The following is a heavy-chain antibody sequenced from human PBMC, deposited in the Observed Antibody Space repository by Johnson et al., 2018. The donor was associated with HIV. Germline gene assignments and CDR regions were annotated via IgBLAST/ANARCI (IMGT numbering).Heavy chain of an antibody. CDR3: AVYYYGSGSRNDAFDI. Sequence: VQLLGSGGGLVQPGGSLRLSCAASGFTFSSYAMSWVRQAPGKGLEWVSVIYSGGSTHYVDSVKGRFTISRDNSKNTLYLQMNILRAEDTAVYYCAVYYYGSGSRNDAFDIWGQGTMVTVSS. V-gene: IGHV3-23*03. CDR2: IYSGGST. CDR1: GFTFSSYA. J-gene: IGHJ3*02. D-gene: IGHD3-10*01.